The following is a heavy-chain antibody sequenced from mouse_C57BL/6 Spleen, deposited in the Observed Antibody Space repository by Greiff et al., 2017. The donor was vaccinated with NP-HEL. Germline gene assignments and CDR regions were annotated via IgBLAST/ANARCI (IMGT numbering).Heavy chain of an antibody. CDR1: GYSITSGYY. J-gene: IGHJ1*03. D-gene: IGHD1-1*01. CDR3: ARYYYGSSDWYFDV. Sequence: EVQLQQSGPGLVKPSQSLSLTCSVTGYSITSGYYWNWIRQFPGNKLEWMGYISYDGSNNYNPSLKNRISITRDTSKNQFFLKLNSVTTEDTATYYCARYYYGSSDWYFDVWGTGTTVTVSS. V-gene: IGHV3-6*01. CDR2: ISYDGSN.